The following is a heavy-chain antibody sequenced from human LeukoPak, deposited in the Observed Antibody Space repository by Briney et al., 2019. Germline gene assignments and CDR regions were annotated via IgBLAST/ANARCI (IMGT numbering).Heavy chain of an antibody. Sequence: GGFLRLSCAASGFTFSSYAMSWVRQAPGKGLEWVSAISGSGASTYYADSVKGRFTISRDNSKNTLYLQMNSLRVEDTAVYYCVRGTRSNSFWGQGTQVTVSS. CDR1: GFTFSSYA. V-gene: IGHV3-23*01. CDR3: VRGTRSNSF. J-gene: IGHJ4*02. CDR2: ISGSGAST. D-gene: IGHD6-6*01.